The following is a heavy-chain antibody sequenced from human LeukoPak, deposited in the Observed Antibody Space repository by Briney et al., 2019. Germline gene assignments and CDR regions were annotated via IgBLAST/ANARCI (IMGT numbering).Heavy chain of an antibody. CDR1: GFTFSSYS. CDR2: ISRSSSTI. V-gene: IGHV3-48*02. CDR3: AREIVATNKD. Sequence: GGSLRLSCVVSGFTFSSYSMNWVRQAPGKGLEWVSYISRSSSTIYYADSVKGRFTISRDNAKNSPYLQMNSLRDEDTAVYYCAREIVATNKDWGQGTLVTVSS. J-gene: IGHJ4*02. D-gene: IGHD3-22*01.